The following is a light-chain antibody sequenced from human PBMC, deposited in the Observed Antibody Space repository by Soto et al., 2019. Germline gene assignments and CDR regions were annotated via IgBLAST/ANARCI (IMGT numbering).Light chain of an antibody. CDR2: AAS. CDR1: QGISSR. Sequence: DIQMTQSPSSVSASVGDRVTITCRASQGISSRLAWSQQKPGKAPKILIYAASSFRSGVPSRFSRSGSATDFTITINSLQPEDFATYYGHQSNCFPPYNFGHGTKLESK. V-gene: IGKV1D-12*01. J-gene: IGKJ2*01. CDR3: HQSNCFPPYN.